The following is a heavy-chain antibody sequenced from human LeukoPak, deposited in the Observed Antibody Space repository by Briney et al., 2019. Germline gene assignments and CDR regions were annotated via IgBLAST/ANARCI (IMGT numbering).Heavy chain of an antibody. D-gene: IGHD6-19*01. J-gene: IGHJ6*03. V-gene: IGHV4-4*07. CDR1: GGSISSYY. CDR3: ARAGSSPYYYYMDV. CDR2: IYTSGST. Sequence: NPSQTLSLTCTVSGGSISSYYWSWIRQPAGQGLEWIGRIYTSGSTNYNTSLKSRVTMSVDTSKNQFSLKLSSVTAADTAVYYCARAGSSPYYYYMDVWGKGTPVTVSS.